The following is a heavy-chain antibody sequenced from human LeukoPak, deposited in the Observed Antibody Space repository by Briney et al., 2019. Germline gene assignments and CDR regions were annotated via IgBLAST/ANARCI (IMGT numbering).Heavy chain of an antibody. Sequence: PGGSLRLSCIASGFTFSGDAMNWIRQVPGKGLEWVSAISGSGGSTYYADSVKGRFTISRDNSKNTLYLQMNSLRAEDTAVYYCAKDRITIFGVDLTHAFDIWGQGTMVTVSS. CDR2: ISGSGGST. CDR3: AKDRITIFGVDLTHAFDI. V-gene: IGHV3-23*01. J-gene: IGHJ3*02. D-gene: IGHD3-3*01. CDR1: GFTFSGDA.